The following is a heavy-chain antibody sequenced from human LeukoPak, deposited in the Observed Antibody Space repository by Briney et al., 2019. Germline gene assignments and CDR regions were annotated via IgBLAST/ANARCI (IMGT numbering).Heavy chain of an antibody. V-gene: IGHV3-7*01. CDR2: INQDGSEK. D-gene: IGHD3-16*02. CDR3: AKVSSTSSLCY. Sequence: GGSLRLSCAASGFTFSSYWMSWVRQAPGKGLEWVANINQDGSEKYYVDSVKGRFTISRDNSKNTLYLQMNSLRAEDTAVYYCAKVSSTSSLCYWGQGTLVTVSS. CDR1: GFTFSSYW. J-gene: IGHJ4*02.